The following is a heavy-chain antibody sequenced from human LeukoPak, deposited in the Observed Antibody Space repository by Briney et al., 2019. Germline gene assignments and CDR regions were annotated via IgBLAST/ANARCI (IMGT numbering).Heavy chain of an antibody. V-gene: IGHV4-34*01. CDR1: GGSFRGYY. D-gene: IGHD3-10*01. J-gene: IGHJ2*01. CDR3: ARGSPPYYYGSGSRRYFDL. Sequence: PETLSLTCAVYGGSFRGYYWSWIRQPPGKGLEWIGEINHSGSTNYNPSLKSRVTISVDTSKNQFSLKLSSVTAADTAVYYCARGSPPYYYGSGSRRYFDLWGRGTLVTVSS. CDR2: INHSGST.